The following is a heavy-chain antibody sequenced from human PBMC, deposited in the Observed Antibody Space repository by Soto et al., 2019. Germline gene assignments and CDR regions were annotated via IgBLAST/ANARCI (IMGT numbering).Heavy chain of an antibody. CDR3: ARRRDSSGWYSLYYFDY. D-gene: IGHD6-19*01. J-gene: IGHJ4*02. CDR1: GYSFTSYW. Sequence: GESLKISCKGSGYSFTSYWISWVRQMPGKGLEWMGRIDPSDSYTNYSPSFQGHVTISADKSTSTAYLQWSSLKASDTAMYYCARRRDSSGWYSLYYFDYWGQGTLVTVSS. V-gene: IGHV5-10-1*01. CDR2: IDPSDSYT.